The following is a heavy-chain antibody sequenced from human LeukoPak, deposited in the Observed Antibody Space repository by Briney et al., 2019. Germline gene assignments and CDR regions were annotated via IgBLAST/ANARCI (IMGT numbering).Heavy chain of an antibody. J-gene: IGHJ4*02. CDR2: IYYSGST. V-gene: IGHV4-39*01. Sequence: KPSETLSLTCTVSGGSISSSSYYWGWIRQPPGKGLEWIGSIYYSGSTYYNPSLKSRVTISVDTSKNQFSLKLSSVTAADTAVYYCSRQTWIQLWSNWGQGTLVTVSS. D-gene: IGHD5-18*01. CDR3: SRQTWIQLWSN. CDR1: GGSISSSSYY.